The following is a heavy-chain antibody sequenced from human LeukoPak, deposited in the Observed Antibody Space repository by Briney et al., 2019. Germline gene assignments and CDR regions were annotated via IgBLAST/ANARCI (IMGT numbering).Heavy chain of an antibody. Sequence: GGSLRLSCAASGFSVSNNYVNWVRQAPGKGLEWVAVIYTSGTTKAADSVKGRFTISRDNSKNTVFLQMNGLRPEDTAVYYCAKDMGIDPWGQGTLVTVSS. CDR1: GFSVSNNY. D-gene: IGHD2-15*01. CDR3: AKDMGIDP. CDR2: IYTSGTT. V-gene: IGHV3-66*01. J-gene: IGHJ5*02.